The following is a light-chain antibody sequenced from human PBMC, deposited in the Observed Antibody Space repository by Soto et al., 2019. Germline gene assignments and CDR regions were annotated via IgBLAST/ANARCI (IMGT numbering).Light chain of an antibody. J-gene: IGLJ1*01. CDR2: EGS. Sequence: LTLPASLSGSPGQSIHISCTGTSSDVGSYNLVSWYQQQPGKAPKLMIYEGSKRPSGVSNRFSGCKSGNTASLTISGLQAEDEAAYYCCSSAGSSTYVFGTGTKVT. CDR1: SSDVGSYNL. V-gene: IGLV2-23*01. CDR3: CSSAGSSTYV.